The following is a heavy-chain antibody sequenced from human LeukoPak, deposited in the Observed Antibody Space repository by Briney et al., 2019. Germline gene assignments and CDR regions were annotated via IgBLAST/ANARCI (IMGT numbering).Heavy chain of an antibody. J-gene: IGHJ4*02. CDR2: ISSSGSTI. Sequence: GGSLELSCEASGFTFSSYERNWVRQAPGKGLEWVSYISSSGSTIYYADSVKGRFTISRDNAKNSLYLQMNSLRAEDTAVYYCAREGFRNSVDYWGQGTLVTVSS. CDR1: GFTFSSYE. D-gene: IGHD1-26*01. CDR3: AREGFRNSVDY. V-gene: IGHV3-48*03.